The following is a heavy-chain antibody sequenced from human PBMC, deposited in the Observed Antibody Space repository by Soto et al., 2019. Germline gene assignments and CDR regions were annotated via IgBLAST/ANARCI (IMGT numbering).Heavy chain of an antibody. Sequence: QVQLQESGPGLVKPSETLSLTCTVSGGSISSYYWSWIRQPPGKGLEWIGYIYYSGSTNYNPSLKSRVTISVDTSKNQFSLKLSSVTAADTAVYYCAGYDSSGYALDYWGQGTLVTVSS. CDR2: IYYSGST. D-gene: IGHD3-22*01. CDR1: GGSISSYY. V-gene: IGHV4-59*01. CDR3: AGYDSSGYALDY. J-gene: IGHJ4*02.